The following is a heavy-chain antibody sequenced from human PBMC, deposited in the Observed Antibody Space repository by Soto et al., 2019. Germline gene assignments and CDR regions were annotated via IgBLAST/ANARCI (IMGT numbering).Heavy chain of an antibody. CDR2: IYTSGST. CDR3: AREGASGFGMDV. V-gene: IGHV4-4*07. J-gene: IGHJ6*02. D-gene: IGHD1-26*01. CDR1: GGSIRSYY. Sequence: SETLSLTCNVSGGSIRSYYWSWVRQPAGKPLEWIGRIYTSGSTNYNPPLKSRVSMSVDTSKNQFSLEVTSVTAADTAVYYCAREGASGFGMDVWGLGTTVTVSS.